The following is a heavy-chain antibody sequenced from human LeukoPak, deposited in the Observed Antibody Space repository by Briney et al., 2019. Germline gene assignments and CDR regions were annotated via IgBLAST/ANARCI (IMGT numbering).Heavy chain of an antibody. V-gene: IGHV1-69*01. Sequence: KVSCKASGGTFSSFAITWVRQAPGQGLEWMGGIIPIFDTPTYAQKFQGRVTITADESTSTAYLELSSLRSEDTAVYYCARTLGYCSGDSCFGNNWFDPWGQGTLVTVSS. D-gene: IGHD2-15*01. CDR1: GGTFSSFA. CDR3: ARTLGYCSGDSCFGNNWFDP. J-gene: IGHJ5*02. CDR2: IIPIFDTP.